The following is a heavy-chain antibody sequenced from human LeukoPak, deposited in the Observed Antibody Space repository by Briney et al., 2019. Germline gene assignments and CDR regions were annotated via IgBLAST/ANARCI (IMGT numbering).Heavy chain of an antibody. V-gene: IGHV3-23*01. J-gene: IGHJ6*03. CDR2: ISGSGGST. D-gene: IGHD6-6*01. CDR3: ARDVPFYYYYYMDV. CDR1: GFTFSNYG. Sequence: GGSLRLSCAASGFTFSNYGMSWVRQAPGKGLEWVSAISGSGGSTYYADSVKGRFTISRDNSKNTLYLQMNSLRAEDTAVYYCARDVPFYYYYYMDVWGKGTTVTISS.